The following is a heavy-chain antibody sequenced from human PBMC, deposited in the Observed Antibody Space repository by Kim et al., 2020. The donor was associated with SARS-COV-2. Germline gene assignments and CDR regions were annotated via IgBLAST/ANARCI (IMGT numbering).Heavy chain of an antibody. J-gene: IGHJ4*02. Sequence: SETLSLTCTVSGGSISSYYWSWIRQPPGKGLEWIGYIYYSGGTNYNPSLKSRVTISVDTSKNQFSLKLSSVTAADTAVYYCASATYGGSLFDYWGQGTLVTVSS. V-gene: IGHV4-59*13. CDR3: ASATYGGSLFDY. D-gene: IGHD2-8*01. CDR2: IYYSGGT. CDR1: GGSISSYY.